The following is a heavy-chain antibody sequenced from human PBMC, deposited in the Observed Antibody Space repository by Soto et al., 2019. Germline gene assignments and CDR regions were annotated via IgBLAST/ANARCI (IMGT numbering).Heavy chain of an antibody. CDR3: ARDYLSSGWTDAFDI. Sequence: ASVKVSCKASGYTFTSYGISWVRQAPGQGLEWMGWISAYNGNTNYAQKLQGRVTMTTDTSTSTAYMELRSLRSDDTAVYYCARDYLSSGWTDAFDIWGQGTMVTVSS. V-gene: IGHV1-18*01. D-gene: IGHD6-19*01. CDR1: GYTFTSYG. J-gene: IGHJ3*02. CDR2: ISAYNGNT.